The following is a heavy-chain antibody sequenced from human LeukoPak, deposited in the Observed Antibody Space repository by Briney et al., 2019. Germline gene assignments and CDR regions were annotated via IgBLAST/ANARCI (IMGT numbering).Heavy chain of an antibody. V-gene: IGHV5-51*01. Sequence: GGSLEISFKGSGYRFTSYWIGWGRPVPGKGLGGMGIIYPGESDTRYSPSFQGQVTISADKSISTAYPQWSSLKASDPAMYYCASGRMATTHFDYWGQGTLVTVSS. CDR3: ASGRMATTHFDY. J-gene: IGHJ4*02. CDR2: IYPGESDT. D-gene: IGHD5-24*01. CDR1: GYRFTSYW.